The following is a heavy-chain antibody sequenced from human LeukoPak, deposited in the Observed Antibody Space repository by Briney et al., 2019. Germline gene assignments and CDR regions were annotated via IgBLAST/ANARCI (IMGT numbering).Heavy chain of an antibody. V-gene: IGHV4-30-2*01. D-gene: IGHD4-17*01. CDR3: ARVLTTVTTEHYFDY. CDR1: GGSISSGGYS. J-gene: IGHJ4*02. CDR2: IYHSGST. Sequence: SQTLSLTCAVSGGSISSGGYSWSWIRQPPGKGLEWIGYIYHSGSTYYNPSLKSRVTISVDRSKNQFSLKLSSVTAADTAVYYCARVLTTVTTEHYFDYWGQGTLVTVSS.